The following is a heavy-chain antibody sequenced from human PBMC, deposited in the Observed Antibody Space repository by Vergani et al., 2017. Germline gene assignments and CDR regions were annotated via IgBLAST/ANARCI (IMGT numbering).Heavy chain of an antibody. D-gene: IGHD4-17*01. Sequence: EVQLVESGGGLVQPGGSLRLSCAASGFTFSSYEMNWVRQAPGKGLEWVSYISSSGSTIYYADSVKGRFTISRDNAKNSLYLQMNSLRAEDTAVYYCARVSDYGDYYYYYGMDVWGQGTTVTVSS. CDR1: GFTFSSYE. CDR3: ARVSDYGDYYYYYGMDV. J-gene: IGHJ6*02. V-gene: IGHV3-48*03. CDR2: ISSSGSTI.